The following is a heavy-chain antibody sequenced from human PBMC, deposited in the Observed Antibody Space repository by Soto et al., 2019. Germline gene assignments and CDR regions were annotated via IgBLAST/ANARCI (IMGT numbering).Heavy chain of an antibody. CDR1: GGTFSSYA. CDR2: IIPIFGTA. J-gene: IGHJ6*02. D-gene: IGHD2-15*01. CDR3: ARADQYCSGGSCYSYYGMDV. V-gene: IGHV1-69*01. Sequence: QVQLVQSGAEVKKPGSSVKVSCKASGGTFSSYAISWVRQAPGQGLEWMGGIIPIFGTANYAQKFQGRVTITADESTSTDYMELSSLRSEDTAVYYCARADQYCSGGSCYSYYGMDVWGQGTTVTVSS.